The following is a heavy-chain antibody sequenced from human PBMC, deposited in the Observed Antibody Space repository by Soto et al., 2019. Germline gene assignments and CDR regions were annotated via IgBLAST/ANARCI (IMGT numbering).Heavy chain of an antibody. Sequence: SETLSLTXTVSGGSINNYYWSWIRQPPGKGLEWIGYIYYSGSTNYNPSLKSRVTISVDTSKNQFSLKLSSVTAADTAVYYCARNPGHSSSWYYFDYWGQGTLVTVSS. V-gene: IGHV4-59*01. D-gene: IGHD6-13*01. CDR3: ARNPGHSSSWYYFDY. CDR2: IYYSGST. CDR1: GGSINNYY. J-gene: IGHJ4*02.